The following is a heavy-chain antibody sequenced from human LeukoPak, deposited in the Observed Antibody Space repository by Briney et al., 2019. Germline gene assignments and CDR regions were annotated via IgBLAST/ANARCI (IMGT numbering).Heavy chain of an antibody. D-gene: IGHD1-1*01. CDR2: IYHSGST. CDR3: ASVYNWNDVVAFDI. CDR1: GYSISSGYY. J-gene: IGHJ3*02. Sequence: KPSETLSLTCALSGYSISSGYYWGWIRQPPGKGLEWIGSIYHSGSTYYNPSLKSRVTISVDTSKNQFSLKLSSVTAADTAVYYCASVYNWNDVVAFDIWGQGTMVTVSS. V-gene: IGHV4-38-2*01.